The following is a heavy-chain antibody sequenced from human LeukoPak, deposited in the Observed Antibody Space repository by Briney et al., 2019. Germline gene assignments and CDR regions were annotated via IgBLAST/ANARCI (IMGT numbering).Heavy chain of an antibody. V-gene: IGHV4-59*01. Sequence: SETLSLTCTVSGGSISSYYWSWIRQPPGKGLEWIGYIYYSGSTNYNPSLKSRVTISVDTSKNQFSLELSSVTAADTAVYYCARAGDAFDIWGQGTMVTVSS. CDR1: GGSISSYY. CDR2: IYYSGST. J-gene: IGHJ3*02. CDR3: ARAGDAFDI.